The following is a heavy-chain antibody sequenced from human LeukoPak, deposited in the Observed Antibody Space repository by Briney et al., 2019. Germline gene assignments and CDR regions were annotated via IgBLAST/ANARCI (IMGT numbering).Heavy chain of an antibody. D-gene: IGHD6-19*01. CDR1: GFTFSSYA. Sequence: GGSLRLSCAASGFTFSSYAMSWVRQAPGKGLEWVSGISGSGGGTYYADSVKGRFTISRDNSKNMLYLQMNSLRAEDTAVYYCAEDPDSGWNNWFDPRGQGTLVTVSS. J-gene: IGHJ5*02. V-gene: IGHV3-23*01. CDR2: ISGSGGGT. CDR3: AEDPDSGWNNWFDP.